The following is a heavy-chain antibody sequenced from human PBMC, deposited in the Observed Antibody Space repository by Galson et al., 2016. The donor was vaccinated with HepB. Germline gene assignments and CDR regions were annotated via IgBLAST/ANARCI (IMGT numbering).Heavy chain of an antibody. Sequence: SLRLSCAVSGFTFNFYGVHWVRQAPGKGLEWVATIWSDENNRYYGDSVKGRFTISRDNSKKTAYLQMNSLRVEDTAVYYCARGDFLTGSAWGYFLDYWGQGTLVSVSS. J-gene: IGHJ4*02. CDR3: ARGDFLTGSAWGYFLDY. CDR2: IWSDENNR. CDR1: GFTFNFYG. D-gene: IGHD3-9*01. V-gene: IGHV3-33*01.